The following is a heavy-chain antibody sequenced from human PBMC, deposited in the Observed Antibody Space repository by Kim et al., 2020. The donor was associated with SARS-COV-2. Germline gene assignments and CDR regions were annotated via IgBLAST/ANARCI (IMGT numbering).Heavy chain of an antibody. CDR2: INHSGST. D-gene: IGHD3-10*01. CDR3: ARGVLSLFYGSGSYYIDY. V-gene: IGHV4-34*01. Sequence: SETLSLTCAVYGGSFSGYYWSWIRQPPGKGLEWIGEINHSGSTNYNPSLKSRVTISVDTSKNQFSLKLSSVTAADTAVYYCARGVLSLFYGSGSYYIDYWCQGTLVTVSS. J-gene: IGHJ4*02. CDR1: GGSFSGYY.